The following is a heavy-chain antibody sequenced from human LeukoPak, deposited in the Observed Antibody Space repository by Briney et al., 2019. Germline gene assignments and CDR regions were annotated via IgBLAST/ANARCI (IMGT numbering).Heavy chain of an antibody. Sequence: GSLRLSCAASGFTFSSYAMSWVRQPPGKGLEWIGEINHSGSTNYNPSLKSRVTISVDTSKNQFSLKLSSVTAADTAVYYCARGQTTVTKYYFDYWGQGTLVTVS. V-gene: IGHV4-34*01. J-gene: IGHJ4*02. CDR3: ARGQTTVTKYYFDY. D-gene: IGHD4-17*01. CDR2: INHSGST. CDR1: GFTFSSYA.